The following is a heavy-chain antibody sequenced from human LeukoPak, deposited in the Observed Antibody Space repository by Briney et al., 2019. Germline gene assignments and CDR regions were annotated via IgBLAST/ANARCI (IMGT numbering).Heavy chain of an antibody. D-gene: IGHD3-22*01. J-gene: IGHJ3*02. CDR1: GYTFTGYY. CDR2: INPNSGGT. V-gene: IGHV1-2*02. Sequence: GASVKVSCKASGYTFTGYYMHWVRQAPGQGLEWMGWINPNSGGTNYAQKFQGRVTMTRGTSISTAYMELGRLRSDDTAVYYCAREHSSGYYFDAFDIWGQGTMVTVSS. CDR3: AREHSSGYYFDAFDI.